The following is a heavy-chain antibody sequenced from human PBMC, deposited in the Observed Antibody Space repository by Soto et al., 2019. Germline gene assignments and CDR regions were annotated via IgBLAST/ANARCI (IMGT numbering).Heavy chain of an antibody. J-gene: IGHJ4*02. D-gene: IGHD6-6*01. Sequence: QVQLVQSGAEVKKPGSSVKVSCKASGGTFSSYAISWVRQAPGQGLEWMGGIIPIFCTANYAQKFQGRVTITADKSTSTAYMELSSLRSEDTAVYYCARGKVESIAARQSFDYWGQGTLVTVSS. CDR2: IIPIFCTA. CDR3: ARGKVESIAARQSFDY. CDR1: GGTFSSYA. V-gene: IGHV1-69*06.